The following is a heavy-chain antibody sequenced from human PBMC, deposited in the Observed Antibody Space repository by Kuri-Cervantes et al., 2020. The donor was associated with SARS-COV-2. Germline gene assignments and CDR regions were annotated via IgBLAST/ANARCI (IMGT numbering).Heavy chain of an antibody. CDR3: ATCCSSKHGRQNYVMSDYYGMDV. CDR2: INPSGGST. D-gene: IGHD3-16*01. CDR1: GYTFTSYY. Sequence: ASVKVSCKASGYTFTSYYMHWVRQAPGQGLEWMGIINPSGGSTSYAQKFQGRVTMTRETSTSTVYMELISLRSEDTAVYYCATCCSSKHGRQNYVMSDYYGMDVWGQGTTVTVSS. J-gene: IGHJ6*02. V-gene: IGHV1-46*03.